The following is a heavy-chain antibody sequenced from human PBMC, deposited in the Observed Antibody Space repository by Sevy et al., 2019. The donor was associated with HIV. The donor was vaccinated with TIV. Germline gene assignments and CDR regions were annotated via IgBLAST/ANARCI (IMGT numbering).Heavy chain of an antibody. Sequence: GGSLRLSCEASGFTFTSYTMNWVRQAPGRGLEWVSSITSYSDYIYYSDAVKGRFTISRDNAKNSLYLQMNSLRAEDSAVYYCAIDKTKEGWYDXSGFGVXGQGKLVTVSS. J-gene: IGHJ4*02. CDR2: ITSYSDYI. CDR1: GFTFTSYT. V-gene: IGHV3-21*01. D-gene: IGHD3-22*01. CDR3: AIDKTKEGWYDXSGFGV.